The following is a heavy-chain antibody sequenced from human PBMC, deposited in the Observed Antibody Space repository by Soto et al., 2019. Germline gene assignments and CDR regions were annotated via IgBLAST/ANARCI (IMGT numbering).Heavy chain of an antibody. J-gene: IGHJ6*02. Sequence: QVQLVQSGAEVKKPGASVKVSCKASGYTFTSNGISWVRQAPGQGLEWMGWISAYNGNTNYAQKLQGRVTMTTDTSTSTAYMELRSLRSDDTAVYYCAREDCSSTSCYDYYYYGMDVWGQRTTVTVSS. V-gene: IGHV1-18*01. CDR1: GYTFTSNG. CDR2: ISAYNGNT. CDR3: AREDCSSTSCYDYYYYGMDV. D-gene: IGHD2-2*01.